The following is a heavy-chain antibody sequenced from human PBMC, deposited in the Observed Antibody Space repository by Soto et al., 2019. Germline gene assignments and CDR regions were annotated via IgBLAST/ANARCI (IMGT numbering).Heavy chain of an antibody. CDR3: ARGSRYCSGGSCYSD. V-gene: IGHV1-69*13. CDR2: IIPIFGTA. D-gene: IGHD2-15*01. J-gene: IGHJ4*02. CDR1: GGTFSSYA. Sequence: GASVKVSCKASGGTFSSYAISWVRQAPGQGLEWMGGIIPIFGTANYAQKFQGRVTITADESTSTAYMELSSLRSEDTAVYYCARGSRYCSGGSCYSDWGQGTLVTVSS.